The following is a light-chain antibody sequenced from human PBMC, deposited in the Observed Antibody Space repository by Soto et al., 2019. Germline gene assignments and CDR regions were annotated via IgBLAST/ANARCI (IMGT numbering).Light chain of an antibody. Sequence: EIVLTQSPGTLSLSPGERATLSCRASQSVSSSYLARYQQKPGQAPRLLIYGASSRATGIPNRFSGSGSGTDFTVTISRLWPEDCALYSCQQYRSSPPRAYTFGQGTKPEI. J-gene: IGKJ2*01. CDR3: QQYRSSPPRAYT. V-gene: IGKV3-20*01. CDR2: GAS. CDR1: QSVSSSY.